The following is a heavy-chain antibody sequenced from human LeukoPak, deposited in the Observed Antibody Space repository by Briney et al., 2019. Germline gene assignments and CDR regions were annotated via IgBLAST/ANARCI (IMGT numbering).Heavy chain of an antibody. CDR2: IYSGGST. D-gene: IGHD6-13*01. Sequence: GGSLRLSCAASGFTVSSNYMSWVRQAPGKGLEWVSVIYSGGSTYYADSVKGRFTISRDNSKNTLYLQMNSLRAEDTAVYYCARDDSSSWYGLDWGQGTLVTVSS. J-gene: IGHJ4*02. CDR3: ARDDSSSWYGLD. V-gene: IGHV3-66*01. CDR1: GFTVSSNY.